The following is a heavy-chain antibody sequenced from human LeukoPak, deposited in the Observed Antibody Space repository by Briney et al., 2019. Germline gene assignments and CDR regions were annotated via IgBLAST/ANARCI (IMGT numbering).Heavy chain of an antibody. J-gene: IGHJ4*02. Sequence: SETLSLTCTVSGGSMSSGDYYWSWIRQPPGKGLEWIGYMYSSGTTYYNPSLKSRLTISVDTSKNQFSLKLTSVTAADTAVFYWARVTWVSGGDYIRDYWGRGTLVTVSS. D-gene: IGHD4-17*01. V-gene: IGHV4-30-4*01. CDR3: ARVTWVSGGDYIRDY. CDR2: MYSSGTT. CDR1: GGSMSSGDYY.